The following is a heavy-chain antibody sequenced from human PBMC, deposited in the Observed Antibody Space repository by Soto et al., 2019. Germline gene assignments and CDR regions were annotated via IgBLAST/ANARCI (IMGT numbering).Heavy chain of an antibody. CDR2: IYYSGST. CDR3: AGGTKRITIFGVVIDNSFDP. V-gene: IGHV4-39*01. Sequence: SETLSLTCTVSGGSISSSSYYWGWIRQPPGKGLEWIGSIYYSGSTYYNPSLNSRVTISVDTSKNQFSLKLSSVTAADTAVYYCAGGTKRITIFGVVIDNSFDPWGQGTLVTVSS. J-gene: IGHJ5*02. CDR1: GGSISSSSYY. D-gene: IGHD3-3*01.